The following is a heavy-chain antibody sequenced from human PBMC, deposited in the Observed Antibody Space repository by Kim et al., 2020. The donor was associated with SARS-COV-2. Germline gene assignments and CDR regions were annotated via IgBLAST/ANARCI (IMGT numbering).Heavy chain of an antibody. CDR2: INTDGSST. CDR3: TRGPVERATISIGY. V-gene: IGHV3-74*01. D-gene: IGHD5-12*01. CDR1: GFTFSSYW. Sequence: GGSLRLSCAASGFTFSSYWMYWVRQAPGKGLMWISRINTDGSSTNYADSVKGRFTISRDNAKNTLYLQMSSLRAEDSAVYYCTRGPVERATISIGYWGQGTLVTVSS. J-gene: IGHJ4*02.